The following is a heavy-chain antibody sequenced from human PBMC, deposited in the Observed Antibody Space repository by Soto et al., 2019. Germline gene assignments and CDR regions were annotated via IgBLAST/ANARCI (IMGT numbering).Heavy chain of an antibody. CDR1: GGSFSGDY. D-gene: IGHD2-2*01. Sequence: QVQLQQWGAGLLKPSETLSLTCAVYGGSFSGDYWSGIRQPPGKGLEWIGEINHSGSTNYNPSLEDRVTISVDTSNNRFSLTVSSVTAADTAVYYCARLSLVVPAAKTADYYYYGMDAWGQGTTVTVSS. CDR3: ARLSLVVPAAKTADYYYYGMDA. CDR2: INHSGST. J-gene: IGHJ6*02. V-gene: IGHV4-34*01.